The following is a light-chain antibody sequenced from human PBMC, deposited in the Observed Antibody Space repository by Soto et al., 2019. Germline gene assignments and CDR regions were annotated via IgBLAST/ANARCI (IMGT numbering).Light chain of an antibody. CDR1: NIGDKS. Sequence: SYGLTQPPPVSVAPGQTATITCGGDNIGDKSGHWYQQKPGQAPVLVVYDDYDRPSGIPERCSGSNSGNTATLTIRRVEAGDEADYYCQVWDSSSDHYVFGTGTKVTVL. CDR3: QVWDSSSDHYV. CDR2: DDY. V-gene: IGLV3-21*02. J-gene: IGLJ1*01.